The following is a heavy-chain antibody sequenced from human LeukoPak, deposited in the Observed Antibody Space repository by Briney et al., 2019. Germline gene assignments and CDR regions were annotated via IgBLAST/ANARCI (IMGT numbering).Heavy chain of an antibody. V-gene: IGHV3-23*01. D-gene: IGHD2-15*01. J-gene: IGHJ6*02. CDR1: GFIFSNYA. Sequence: PGGSLRLSCAASGFIFSNYAMTWVSQAPGKGLEWVSVICGSGGSTYYADSVKGRFTISRDNSKNTLYLQMNSLRAEDTAVYYCAREIRETVVTRHYYYGIDVWGQGTTVTVSS. CDR2: ICGSGGST. CDR3: AREIRETVVTRHYYYGIDV.